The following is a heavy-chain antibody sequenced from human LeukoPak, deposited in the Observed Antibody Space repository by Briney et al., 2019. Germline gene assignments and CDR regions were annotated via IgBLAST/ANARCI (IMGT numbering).Heavy chain of an antibody. CDR2: INGDGSTT. V-gene: IGHV3-74*01. CDR3: VRGGLMGATDY. J-gene: IGHJ4*02. Sequence: PGGSLTLSCAASGFSFSGYWMHWVRQAPGKGLVWISYINGDGSTTNHADFAEGRFTISRDNAKNTLYPQMNSLRVEDTAVYYCVRGGLMGATDYWGQGTLVTVSS. D-gene: IGHD1-26*01. CDR1: GFSFSGYW.